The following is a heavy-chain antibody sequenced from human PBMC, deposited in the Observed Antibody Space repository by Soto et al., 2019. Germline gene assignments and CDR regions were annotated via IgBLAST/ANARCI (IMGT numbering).Heavy chain of an antibody. CDR3: ARHVLYGSVRVTRGGMDV. D-gene: IGHD3-10*01. J-gene: IGHJ6*02. V-gene: IGHV5-10-1*01. CDR1: GYSFTSYW. CDR2: IDPSDSYT. Sequence: GESLKISCKGSGYSFTSYWISWVRQMPGKGLEWMGRIDPSDSYTNYSPSFQGHVTISPDKSISTAYLQWSSLKAPDTAMYYCARHVLYGSVRVTRGGMDVWGRGSTVAVS.